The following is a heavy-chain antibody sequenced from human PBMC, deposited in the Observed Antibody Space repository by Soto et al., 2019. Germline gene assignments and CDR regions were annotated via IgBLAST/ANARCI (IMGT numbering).Heavy chain of an antibody. CDR3: ARGEALPGYFDY. J-gene: IGHJ4*02. Sequence: EVQLVESGGGLVQPGGSLRLSCAASGFTFSSYAMHWVRQAPGKGLDYVSVISSIGDRIYYANSVRGRFTISRDNSKNTLYLQMGSLRAEDMAVYYCARGEALPGYFDYWGQGTLVTVSS. CDR2: ISSIGDRI. V-gene: IGHV3-64*01. CDR1: GFTFSSYA.